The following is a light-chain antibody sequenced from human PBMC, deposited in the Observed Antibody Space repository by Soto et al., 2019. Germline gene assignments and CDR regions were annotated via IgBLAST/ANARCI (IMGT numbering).Light chain of an antibody. CDR2: GAS. CDR1: HGVSISY. J-gene: IGKJ1*01. Sequence: EIVLTQSPGTLSLSPGERATLSFRSSHGVSISYLAWYQQKPGQAPRLLIYGASSRATGIPDRFSGSGSGTDFTLTISSLQPEDFATYYCQQSYSTPWTFGQGTKVDIK. V-gene: IGKV3-20*01. CDR3: QQSYSTPWT.